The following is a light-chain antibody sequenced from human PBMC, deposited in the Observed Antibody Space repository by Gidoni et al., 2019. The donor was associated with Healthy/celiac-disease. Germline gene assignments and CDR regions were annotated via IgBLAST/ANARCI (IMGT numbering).Light chain of an antibody. CDR1: QSISSY. Sequence: DIQMTHSQSSLSASVGDRVTITCRASQSISSYLNWYQQKPGKAPKLLIYDASSLQSGVPSRFSGSGSGTDVTLTISSLQPEDFATNYCQQSYSTPPFTFGPGTKVDIK. J-gene: IGKJ3*01. CDR3: QQSYSTPPFT. V-gene: IGKV1-39*01. CDR2: DAS.